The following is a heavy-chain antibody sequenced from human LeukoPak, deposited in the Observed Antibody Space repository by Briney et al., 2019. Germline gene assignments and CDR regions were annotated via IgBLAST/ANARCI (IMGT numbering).Heavy chain of an antibody. Sequence: GGSLRLSCAASGFTFSSYSMNWVCQAPGKGLEWVSHISSSSTIYYADSVKGRFTMSRDNAKNSVYLQMNSLRAEDTAVYYCARGGDYWGQGTLVTVSS. J-gene: IGHJ4*02. CDR2: ISSSSTI. V-gene: IGHV3-48*01. D-gene: IGHD3-16*01. CDR1: GFTFSSYS. CDR3: ARGGDY.